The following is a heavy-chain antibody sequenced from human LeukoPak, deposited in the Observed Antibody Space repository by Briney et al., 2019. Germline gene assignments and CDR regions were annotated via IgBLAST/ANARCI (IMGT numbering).Heavy chain of an antibody. CDR1: GFTISSYG. Sequence: PGGSLRLSCAASGFTISSYGMNWVRQAPRKGLERVSVIFGSGDTTNYADSVKGRFTISRDRSKNTLYLEMHSLRADDTAVYYCAKDQKPDSGYDIDYWGQGTLVIVSS. D-gene: IGHD5-12*01. CDR2: IFGSGDTT. CDR3: AKDQKPDSGYDIDY. V-gene: IGHV3-23*01. J-gene: IGHJ4*02.